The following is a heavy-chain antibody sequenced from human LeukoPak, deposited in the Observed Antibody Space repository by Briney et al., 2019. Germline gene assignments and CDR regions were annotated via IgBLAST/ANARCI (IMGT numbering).Heavy chain of an antibody. CDR2: INPKNGGT. V-gene: IGHV1-2*06. CDR3: EKNTPYDILTGYKYYYYYYMDV. Sequence: ASVKVSCKASGHTSTGQYIHWVPQAPGQGLEWMGRINPKNGGTKYAQKFQGRVTMTRDTSISTAYMELSSLRFDDTAVFYFEKNTPYDILTGYKYYYYYYMDVWGKGTTVTVSS. D-gene: IGHD3-9*01. J-gene: IGHJ6*03. CDR1: GHTSTGQY.